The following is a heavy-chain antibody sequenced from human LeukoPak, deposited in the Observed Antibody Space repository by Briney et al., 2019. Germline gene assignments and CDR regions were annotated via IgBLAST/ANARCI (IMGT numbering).Heavy chain of an antibody. CDR1: GGSFSSYY. Sequence: SETLSLTCTVSGGSFSSYYWSWIRQPAGQGLEWIGRIYTSGSTNYNPSVKSRVTMSVDTSKNQFSLKLSSVTAADTAVYYCARSSHSGYDWDYWGQGTLLTVSS. CDR3: ARSSHSGYDWDY. CDR2: IYTSGST. J-gene: IGHJ4*02. D-gene: IGHD5-12*01. V-gene: IGHV4-4*07.